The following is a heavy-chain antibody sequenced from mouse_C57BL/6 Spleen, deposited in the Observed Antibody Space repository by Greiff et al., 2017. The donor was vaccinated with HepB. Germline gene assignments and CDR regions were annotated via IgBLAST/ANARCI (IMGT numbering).Heavy chain of an antibody. CDR3: ARHYYGSSPYFDV. J-gene: IGHJ1*03. Sequence: ESGPGLVKPSQSLSLTCSVTGYSITSGYYWNWIRQFPGNKLEWMGYISYDGSNNYNPSLKNRISITRDTSKNQFFLKLNSVTTEDTATYYCARHYYGSSPYFDVWGTGTTVTVSS. CDR2: ISYDGSN. V-gene: IGHV3-6*01. CDR1: GYSITSGYY. D-gene: IGHD1-1*01.